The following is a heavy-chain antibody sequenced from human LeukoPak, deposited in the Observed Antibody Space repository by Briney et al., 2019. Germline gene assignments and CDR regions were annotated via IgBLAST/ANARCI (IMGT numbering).Heavy chain of an antibody. CDR2: IYYSGST. V-gene: IGHV4-59*01. Sequence: PAETLSLTCTVSGGSISSYYWSWIRQPPGKGLEWLGYIYYSGSTDYNPSLKSRVTISVDTSKNQFCLKLSSVTAADTAVYYCARVRGYSYGSNWFDPWGQGTLVTVSS. J-gene: IGHJ5*02. CDR3: ARVRGYSYGSNWFDP. D-gene: IGHD5-18*01. CDR1: GGSISSYY.